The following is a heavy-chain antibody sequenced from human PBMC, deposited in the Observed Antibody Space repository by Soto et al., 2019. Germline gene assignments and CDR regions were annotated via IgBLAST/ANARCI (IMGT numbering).Heavy chain of an antibody. D-gene: IGHD6-19*01. V-gene: IGHV4-34*01. CDR1: GGSFSGYY. Sequence: QVQLQQWGAGLLKPSETLSLTCAVYGGSFSGYYWSWIRQPPGKGLEWIGEINHSGSTNYNPSLKSRVTISVDTSKNQFSLKLSSVTAADTAVYYCARIYSSGWPLKYFDYWGQGTLVTVSS. CDR2: INHSGST. J-gene: IGHJ4*02. CDR3: ARIYSSGWPLKYFDY.